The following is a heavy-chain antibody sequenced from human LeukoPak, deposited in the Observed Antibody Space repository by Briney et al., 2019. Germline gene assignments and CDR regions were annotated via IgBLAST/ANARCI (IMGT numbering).Heavy chain of an antibody. J-gene: IGHJ4*02. CDR1: GGSISSSSYY. CDR3: ARDKYTMVRGVDY. D-gene: IGHD3-10*01. Sequence: SETLSLTCTVSGGSISSSSYYWGWIRQPPGKGLEWIGSIYYSGSTYYNPSLKSRVTISVDTSKNQFSLRLSSVTAADTAVYYCARDKYTMVRGVDYWGQGTLVTVSS. V-gene: IGHV4-39*07. CDR2: IYYSGST.